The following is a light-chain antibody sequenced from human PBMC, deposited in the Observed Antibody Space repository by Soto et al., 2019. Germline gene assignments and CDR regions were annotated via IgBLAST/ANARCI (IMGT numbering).Light chain of an antibody. Sequence: DIQMTQSPSSLSASVGDRVTIICRASQNINSYLAWFQQKPGKAPKSLIYDATSLQSGVPSRFSGSGSGTDLSLTISSLQPEDAGTYYGQQYDRCNPSFGGWIKLEI. CDR2: DAT. J-gene: IGKJ4*01. CDR3: QQYDRCNPS. V-gene: IGKV1-16*01. CDR1: QNINSY.